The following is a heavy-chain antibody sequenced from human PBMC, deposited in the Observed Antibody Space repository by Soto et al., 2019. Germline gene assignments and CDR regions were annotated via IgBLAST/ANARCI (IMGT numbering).Heavy chain of an antibody. CDR1: GGTFSSYA. D-gene: IGHD2-15*01. Sequence: SVKVSCKASGGTFSSYAISWVRQAPGQGLEWMGGIIPNYGKANYAQKFQGRVTITADASTSTAYMELRSLRSDDTAVYYCARENSFFDYWGKGTLVTVSS. J-gene: IGHJ4*02. CDR2: IIPNYGKA. CDR3: ARENSFFDY. V-gene: IGHV1-69*13.